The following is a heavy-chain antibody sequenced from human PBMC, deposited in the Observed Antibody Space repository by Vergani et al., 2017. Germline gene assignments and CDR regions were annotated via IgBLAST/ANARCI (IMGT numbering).Heavy chain of an antibody. D-gene: IGHD3-10*01. CDR1: GFTFSSYG. Sequence: VQLVESGGGLVQPGRSLRLSCAASGFTFSSYGMHWVRQAPGKGLEWVAVISYDGSNKYYADSVKGRFTISRDNSKNTLYLQMNSLRAEDTAVYYCAKDMRNPVMVRGVIHRPALSVSGAFDIWGQGTMVTVSS. J-gene: IGHJ3*02. CDR2: ISYDGSNK. V-gene: IGHV3-30*18. CDR3: AKDMRNPVMVRGVIHRPALSVSGAFDI.